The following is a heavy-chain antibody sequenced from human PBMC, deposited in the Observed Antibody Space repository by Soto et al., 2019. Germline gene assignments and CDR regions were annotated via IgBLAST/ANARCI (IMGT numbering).Heavy chain of an antibody. CDR3: AREGGIVGATTVDY. V-gene: IGHV4-28*03. J-gene: IGHJ4*02. CDR2: IYYSGST. CDR1: GYSISSSNW. Sequence: PSETLSLTCAVSGYSISSSNWWGWIRQPPGKGLEWIGYIYYSGSTYYNPSLKSRVTISVDTSKNQFSLKLSSVTAADTAVYYCAREGGIVGATTVDYWGQGTLVTVSS. D-gene: IGHD1-26*01.